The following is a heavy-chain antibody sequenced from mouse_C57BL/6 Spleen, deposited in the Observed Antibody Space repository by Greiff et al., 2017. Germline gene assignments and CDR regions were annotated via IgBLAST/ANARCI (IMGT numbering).Heavy chain of an antibody. J-gene: IGHJ1*03. D-gene: IGHD1-1*01. Sequence: EVQLQQSGPELVKPGASVKISCKASGYTFTDYYMNWVKQSHGQSLEWIGDINPNNGGTSYNQKFKGKATLTVDKSSSTAYMELRILTSEDSAVDYCSRYHYGSSYGWYFDVWGTGTTVTVSS. CDR2: INPNNGGT. CDR1: GYTFTDYY. V-gene: IGHV1-26*01. CDR3: SRYHYGSSYGWYFDV.